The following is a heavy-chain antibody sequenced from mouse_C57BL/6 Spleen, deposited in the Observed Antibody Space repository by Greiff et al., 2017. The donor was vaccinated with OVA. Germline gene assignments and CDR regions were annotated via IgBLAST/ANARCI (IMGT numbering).Heavy chain of an antibody. D-gene: IGHD1-1*02. Sequence: VKLMESGPGLVQPSQSLSITCTVSGFSLTSYGVHWVRQSPGKGLEWLGVIWRGGSTDYNAAFMSRLSITKDNSKSQVFFKMNSLQADDTAIYYCAKEGYYASYFDVRGTGTTVTVSS. V-gene: IGHV2-5*01. J-gene: IGHJ1*03. CDR1: GFSLTSYG. CDR2: IWRGGST. CDR3: AKEGYYASYFDV.